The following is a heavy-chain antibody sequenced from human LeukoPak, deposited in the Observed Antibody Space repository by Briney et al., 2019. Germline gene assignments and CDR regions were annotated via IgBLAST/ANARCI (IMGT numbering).Heavy chain of an antibody. J-gene: IGHJ6*02. CDR1: GFTFSDNY. V-gene: IGHV3-11*01. Sequence: GGSLRPSCAASGFTFSDNYMSWIRQAPGKGLKWVSYISSSGKTMHYADSVKGRFTISRDNAKKSLYLQMNRLRAEDTAVYYCARGLWALDVWGQGTTVTVSS. CDR3: ARGLWALDV. CDR2: ISSSGKTM. D-gene: IGHD7-27*01.